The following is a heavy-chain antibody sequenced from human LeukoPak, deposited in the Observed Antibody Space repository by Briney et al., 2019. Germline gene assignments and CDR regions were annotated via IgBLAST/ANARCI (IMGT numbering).Heavy chain of an antibody. Sequence: SETLSLTCTVSGGSISSYYWSWIRQPPGKGLEWIGYIYYSGSTNYNPSLKSRVTISVDTSKNQFSLKLSSVTAADTAVYYCARGVRLYDILTGNDNWFDPWGQGTLVTVSS. CDR2: IYYSGST. J-gene: IGHJ5*02. D-gene: IGHD3-9*01. V-gene: IGHV4-59*01. CDR1: GGSISSYY. CDR3: ARGVRLYDILTGNDNWFDP.